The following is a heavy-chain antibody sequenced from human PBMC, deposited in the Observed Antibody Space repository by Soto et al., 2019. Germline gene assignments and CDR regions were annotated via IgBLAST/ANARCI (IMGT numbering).Heavy chain of an antibody. V-gene: IGHV3-30*18. CDR2: ISYDGSNK. J-gene: IGHJ4*02. D-gene: IGHD1-26*01. CDR1: GFTFSSYG. Sequence: GGSLRLSCAASGFTFSSYGMHWVRQAPGKGLEWVAVISYDGSNKYYADSVKGRFTISRDNSKHTLYLQVNSLRAEDTAVYYCAKDLYSGSSHPDYWGQGTLVTVSS. CDR3: AKDLYSGSSHPDY.